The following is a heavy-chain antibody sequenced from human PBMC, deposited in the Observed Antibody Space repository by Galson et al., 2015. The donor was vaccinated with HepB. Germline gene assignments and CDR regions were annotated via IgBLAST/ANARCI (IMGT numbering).Heavy chain of an antibody. V-gene: IGHV6-1*01. CDR3: ARDRAGTGYFDY. Sequence: AISGDSVSSSSAAWNWIRQSPSRGLEWLGRTYYRSKWYNDYAVSVRSRITINPDTSKNQFSLQLNSVTPEDTAVYYCARDRAGTGYFDYWGQGTLVTVAS. CDR1: GDSVSSSSAA. J-gene: IGHJ4*02. CDR2: TYYRSKWYN. D-gene: IGHD6-19*01.